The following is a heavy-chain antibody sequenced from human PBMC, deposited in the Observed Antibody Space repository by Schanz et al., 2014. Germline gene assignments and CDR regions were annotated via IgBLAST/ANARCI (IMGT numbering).Heavy chain of an antibody. CDR2: ISGSGGST. J-gene: IGHJ4*02. CDR3: ASPSGYSDYGTYFDF. Sequence: EVQLVESGGGLVQPGGSLRLSCAASGFTVSSNHMSWVRQAPGKGLEWVSAISGSGGSTYYADSVKGRFTISRDNSKNTLYLQMNTLRAEDTAVYYCASPSGYSDYGTYFDFWGQGTLVTVSS. D-gene: IGHD5-12*01. CDR1: GFTVSSNH. V-gene: IGHV3-66*02.